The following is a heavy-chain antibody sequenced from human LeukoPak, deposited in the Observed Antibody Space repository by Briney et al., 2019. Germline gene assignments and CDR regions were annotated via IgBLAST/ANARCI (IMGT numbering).Heavy chain of an antibody. CDR2: IDARSVIT. D-gene: IGHD3-3*01. CDR3: ARDRADYDFWSGYNRGNYYYYMDV. J-gene: IGHJ6*03. Sequence: GGSLRLSCAASGFTFTVVVLSWGREAPGKGPGWVSYIDARSVITYYADSVQGRLTIYRDNVEESVFLQMNSLRADDKAVYYCARDRADYDFWSGYNRGNYYYYMDVWGKGTAVTVSS. V-gene: IGHV3-48*01. CDR1: GFTFTVVV.